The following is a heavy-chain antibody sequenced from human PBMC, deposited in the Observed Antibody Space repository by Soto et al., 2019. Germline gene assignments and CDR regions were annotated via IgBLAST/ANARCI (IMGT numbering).Heavy chain of an antibody. CDR3: AKPLPDKYDILTGYLYYYYYMDV. CDR1: GFTFSSYA. CDR2: ISGSGGST. D-gene: IGHD3-9*01. J-gene: IGHJ6*03. V-gene: IGHV3-23*01. Sequence: GGSLRLSCAASGFTFSSYAMSWVRQAPGKGLEWVSAISGSGGSTYYADSVKGRFTISRDNSKNTLYLQMNSLRAEDTAVYYCAKPLPDKYDILTGYLYYYYYMDVWGKGTTVTVSS.